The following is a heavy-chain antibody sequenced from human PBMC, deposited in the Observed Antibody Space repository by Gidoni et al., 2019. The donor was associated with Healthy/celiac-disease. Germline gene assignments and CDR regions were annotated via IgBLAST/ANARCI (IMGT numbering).Heavy chain of an antibody. CDR2: IYYSGST. CDR1: GGSISSGGYY. Sequence: QVQLQESGPGLVKPSQTLSLTCPVSGGSISSGGYYWSWIRQHPGKGLEWIGYIYYSGSTYYNPSLKSRVTISVDTSKNQFSLKLSSVTAADTAVYYCAREELELNWFDPWGQGTLVTVSS. J-gene: IGHJ5*02. D-gene: IGHD1-7*01. CDR3: AREELELNWFDP. V-gene: IGHV4-31*03.